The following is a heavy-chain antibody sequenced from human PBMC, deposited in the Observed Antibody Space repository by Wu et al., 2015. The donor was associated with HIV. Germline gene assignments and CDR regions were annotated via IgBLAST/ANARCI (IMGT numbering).Heavy chain of an antibody. Sequence: QVQLVQSGAEVKKPGSSVKVSCKASGATFGTYGFNWVRQAPGGGLEWMGRITPMFGKPNYAQKFLGRVTITADGSTNTAYMELTSLRSEDTAVYYCAKANRIVISGIDYYHQYGMDVWGRRDRPVTV. J-gene: IGHJ6*02. V-gene: IGHV1-69*13. CDR2: ITPMFGKP. CDR1: GATFGTYG. D-gene: IGHD1-26*01. CDR3: AKANRIVISGIDYYHQYGMDV.